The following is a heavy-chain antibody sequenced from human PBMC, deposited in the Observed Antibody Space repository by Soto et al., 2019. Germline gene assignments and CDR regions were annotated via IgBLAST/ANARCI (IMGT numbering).Heavy chain of an antibody. CDR2: MSPNSGAT. J-gene: IGHJ6*02. CDR1: GYTFTSYD. V-gene: IGHV1-8*01. CDR3: ARGVDAGVDV. Sequence: ASVKVSCKASGYTFTSYDINWVRQATGQGLEWMGWMSPNSGATGYAQKFQGRVTMTRDTSISTAYMELSNLRSEDTAIYYCARGVDAGVDVWGQGSTVTV. D-gene: IGHD1-1*01.